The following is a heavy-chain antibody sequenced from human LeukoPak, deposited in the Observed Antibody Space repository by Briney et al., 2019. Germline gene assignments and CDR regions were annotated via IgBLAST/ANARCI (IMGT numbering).Heavy chain of an antibody. D-gene: IGHD3-16*02. Sequence: TSETLSLTCTVSGGSISNYYWSWIRQPPGKGLEWIGYIYYIGSTNYNPSLKSRVTMSIDTSKNHFSLKLSSVTAADTAVYYYARDGFDYVWGSYRYTDGFDYWGQGTLVTVSS. CDR3: ARDGFDYVWGSYRYTDGFDY. CDR2: IYYIGST. V-gene: IGHV4-59*12. CDR1: GGSISNYY. J-gene: IGHJ4*02.